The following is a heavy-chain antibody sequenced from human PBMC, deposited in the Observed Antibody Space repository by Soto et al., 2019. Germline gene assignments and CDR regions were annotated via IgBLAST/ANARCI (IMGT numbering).Heavy chain of an antibody. CDR3: ARDYCSGGSCYSSFYYGMDV. Sequence: GGSLRLSCAASGFTFSSYAMHWVRQAPGKGLEWVAVISYDGSNKYYADSVKGRFTISRDNSKNTLYLQMNSLRAEDTAVYYCARDYCSGGSCYSSFYYGMDVWRQGTTVTVSS. V-gene: IGHV3-30-3*01. J-gene: IGHJ6*02. CDR1: GFTFSSYA. D-gene: IGHD2-15*01. CDR2: ISYDGSNK.